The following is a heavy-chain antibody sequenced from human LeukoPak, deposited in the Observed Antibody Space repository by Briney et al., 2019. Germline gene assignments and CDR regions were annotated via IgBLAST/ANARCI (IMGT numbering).Heavy chain of an antibody. CDR1: GFIFSNAW. CDR2: ISGSGGST. CDR3: AKIASSSSQPY. J-gene: IGHJ4*02. V-gene: IGHV3-23*01. Sequence: GGSLRLSCAASGFIFSNAWMSWVRQAPGKGLEWVSAISGSGGSTYYADSVKGRFTISRDNAKNSLYLQMNSLRAEDTAVYYCAKIASSSSQPYWGQGTLVSVSS. D-gene: IGHD6-13*01.